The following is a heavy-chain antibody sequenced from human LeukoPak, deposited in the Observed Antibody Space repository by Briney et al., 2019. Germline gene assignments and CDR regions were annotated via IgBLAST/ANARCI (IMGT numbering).Heavy chain of an antibody. CDR2: ISYDGSNK. D-gene: IGHD5-24*01. CDR1: GFTFSSYA. Sequence: PGGSLRLSCAASGFTFSSYAMHWVRQAPGKGLEWVAVISYDGSNKYYADSVKGRFTISRDNSKNTLYLQMNSLRAEDTAVYCCARGDLPQYYFDYWGQGTLVTVSS. CDR3: ARGDLPQYYFDY. J-gene: IGHJ4*02. V-gene: IGHV3-30-3*01.